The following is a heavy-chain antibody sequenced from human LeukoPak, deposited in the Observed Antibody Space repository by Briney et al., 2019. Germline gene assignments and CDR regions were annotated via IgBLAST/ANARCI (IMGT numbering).Heavy chain of an antibody. J-gene: IGHJ3*02. CDR3: ARRYYSFDAFEI. D-gene: IGHD3-10*01. V-gene: IGHV4-59*08. CDR2: IYYSGST. Sequence: SETLSLTCTVSGGSPSNYYWSLIRQPPGKGLEWIGYIYYSGSTNYNPSLKSRVTISVDTSKNQFSLKLSSVTAADTAVYYCARRYYSFDAFEIWGQGTMVTVSS. CDR1: GGSPSNYY.